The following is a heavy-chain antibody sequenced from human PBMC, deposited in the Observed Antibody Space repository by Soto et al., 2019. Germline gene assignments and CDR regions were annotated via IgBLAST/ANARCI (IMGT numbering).Heavy chain of an antibody. CDR1: GFTLSSYG. D-gene: IGHD5-18*01. CDR3: ARGLQNLENYHYGMDV. J-gene: IGHJ6*02. Sequence: QVQLVESGGGVVQPGRSLRLSCAASGFTLSSYGMHWVRQAPGKGLEWVAVIWFDGRNKYYGDYVKGRFTISRDNSKNTLYLQTKSLRVEDTAVYYCARGLQNLENYHYGMDVWGQGTTVTVSS. V-gene: IGHV3-33*01. CDR2: IWFDGRNK.